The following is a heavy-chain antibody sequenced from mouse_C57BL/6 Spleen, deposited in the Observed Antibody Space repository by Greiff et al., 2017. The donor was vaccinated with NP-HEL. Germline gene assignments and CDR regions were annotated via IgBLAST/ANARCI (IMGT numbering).Heavy chain of an antibody. CDR2: LDPETGGT. CDR1: GYTFTDYE. V-gene: IGHV1-15*01. J-gene: IGHJ1*03. CDR3: ARYYGSSYWYFDV. Sequence: QVHVKQSGAELVRPGASVTLSCKASGYTFTDYEMHWVKQTPVHGLEWIGALDPETGGTAYNQKFKGKAILTADKSSSTAYMELHSLTSEDSAVYYCARYYGSSYWYFDVWGTGTTVTVSS. D-gene: IGHD1-1*01.